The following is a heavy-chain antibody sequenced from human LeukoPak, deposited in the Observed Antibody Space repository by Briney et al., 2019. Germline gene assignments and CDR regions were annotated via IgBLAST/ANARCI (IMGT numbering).Heavy chain of an antibody. CDR2: ISSIGSTI. V-gene: IGHV3-48*01. J-gene: IGHJ6*03. CDR1: GLTFNSYS. Sequence: GGSLRLSCVVSGLTFNSYSMNWVRQAPGKGLEWVSYISSIGSTIYYADSVQGRFTISRDNAKNSLYLQMNSLRVEDTAVYYCARDPRYSSSWSQGDYMDVWGKGTTVTVSS. D-gene: IGHD6-13*01. CDR3: ARDPRYSSSWSQGDYMDV.